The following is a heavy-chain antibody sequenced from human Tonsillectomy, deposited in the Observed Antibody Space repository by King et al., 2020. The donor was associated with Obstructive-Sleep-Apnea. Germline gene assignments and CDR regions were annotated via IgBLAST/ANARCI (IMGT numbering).Heavy chain of an antibody. V-gene: IGHV3-20*01. J-gene: IGHJ4*02. Sequence: VQLVQSGGGVVRPGGSLRLSCAASGFTFGDYGMSWVRQAPGKGLEWVSGIDWSGENTRYGDSMKGRFTISRDNAKNSLYLQMNSLRAEDTALYHRAKVSTVWGYYFDYWGQGTLVTVSS. CDR2: IDWSGENT. CDR1: GFTFGDYG. D-gene: IGHD4-17*01. CDR3: AKVSTVWGYYFDY.